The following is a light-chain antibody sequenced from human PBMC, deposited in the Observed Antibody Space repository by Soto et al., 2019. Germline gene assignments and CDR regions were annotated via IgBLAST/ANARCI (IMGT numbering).Light chain of an antibody. V-gene: IGLV2-14*02. CDR2: EVN. CDR1: SSDVGSHNL. CDR3: SSFTSTSTYV. Sequence: QSALTQPASVSGSPGQSITLSCTGTSSDVGSHNLVSWYQQHPGKAPKLMIYEVNNRPSGVSNRFSGSKSGNTASLTISGLQAEDEADYYCSSFTSTSTYVFGAGTKLTVL. J-gene: IGLJ1*01.